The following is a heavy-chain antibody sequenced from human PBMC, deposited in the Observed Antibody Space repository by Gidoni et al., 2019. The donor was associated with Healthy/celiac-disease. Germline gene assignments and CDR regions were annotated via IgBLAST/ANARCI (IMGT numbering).Heavy chain of an antibody. CDR2: IYHSGST. Sequence: QVQLQESGPGLVKPSGPLSLTCAVSAGPIRSSNWWCWVRQPPGKGLEGIGEIYHSGSTTYNPSRKSRVTISVDKSKNQFSLKLSSVTAADTAVYYCARLRTPWKWELSQPRYYFDYWGQGTLVTVSS. CDR3: ARLRTPWKWELSQPRYYFDY. D-gene: IGHD1-26*01. J-gene: IGHJ4*02. V-gene: IGHV4-4*02. CDR1: AGPIRSSNW.